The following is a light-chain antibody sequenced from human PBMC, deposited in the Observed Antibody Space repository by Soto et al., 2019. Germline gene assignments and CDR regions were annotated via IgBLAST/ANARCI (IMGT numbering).Light chain of an antibody. CDR3: MQGTHRPFT. V-gene: IGKV2-30*01. CDR1: QGLVYSDGNIY. J-gene: IGKJ2*01. Sequence: DVVMTQSPLSLPVTLGQPASISCKSTQGLVYSDGNIYLNWFHQRPGQSPRRLIHKISDRDSGVPDRFSGSGSGTDFTLEISRVEAEDVGIYYCMQGTHRPFTFGQGTKLEIK. CDR2: KIS.